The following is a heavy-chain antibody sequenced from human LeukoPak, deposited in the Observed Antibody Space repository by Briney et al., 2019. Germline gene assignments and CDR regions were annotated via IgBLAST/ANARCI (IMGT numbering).Heavy chain of an antibody. J-gene: IGHJ5*02. CDR2: INHSGST. CDR3: ARARIFGVVRYWFDP. V-gene: IGHV4-34*01. D-gene: IGHD3-3*01. Sequence: PSETLSLTCAVSGGSFSGYYWSWIRQPPGQGLEWIGEINHSGSTNYNPSLKSRVTISVDTSKNQFSLKLSSVTAADTAVYYCARARIFGVVRYWFDPWGQGTLVTVSS. CDR1: GGSFSGYY.